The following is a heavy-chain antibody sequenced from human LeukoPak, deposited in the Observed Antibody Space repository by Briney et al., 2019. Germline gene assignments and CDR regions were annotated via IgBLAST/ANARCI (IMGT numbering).Heavy chain of an antibody. V-gene: IGHV4-34*01. CDR3: ARHCKGACGYYYYYYMDV. CDR1: RGSFSGYY. J-gene: IGHJ6*03. D-gene: IGHD2/OR15-2a*01. CDR2: INHSGST. Sequence: PSETLSLTCAVYRGSFSGYYWSWIRQPPGKGLEWIGEINHSGSTNYNPSLKSRVTISVDTSKNQFSLKLSSVTAADTAVYYCARHCKGACGYYYYYYMDVWGKGTTVTISS.